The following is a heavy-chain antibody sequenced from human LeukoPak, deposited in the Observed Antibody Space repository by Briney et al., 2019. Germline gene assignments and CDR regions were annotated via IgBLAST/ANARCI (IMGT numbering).Heavy chain of an antibody. J-gene: IGHJ6*03. D-gene: IGHD5-24*01. CDR3: ASPQVAMATTAYYYFYMDV. CDR2: INRDGSST. V-gene: IGHV3-74*01. Sequence: GGSLRLSCAASGFTFSSYWMHWVRHAPGKGMVWVSLINRDGSSTIYADSVKGRFTISRDNAKNTLYLQMNSLRAEDTAIYYCASPQVAMATTAYYYFYMDVWGKGATVTVSS. CDR1: GFTFSSYW.